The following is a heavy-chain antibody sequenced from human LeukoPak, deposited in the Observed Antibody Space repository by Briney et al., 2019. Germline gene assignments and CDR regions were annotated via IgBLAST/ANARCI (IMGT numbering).Heavy chain of an antibody. CDR1: VGTFSRYA. CDR2: IIPIFGTA. D-gene: IGHD6-19*01. V-gene: IGHV1-69*13. J-gene: IGHJ4*02. Sequence: SVKVSCKASVGTFSRYAISWLRQAPGQGLEWMGGIIPIFGTANYAQKFQGRVTITADESTSTAYMELSSLRSEDTAVYYCAREGIAVAGLDTFDYWGQGTLVTVSS. CDR3: AREGIAVAGLDTFDY.